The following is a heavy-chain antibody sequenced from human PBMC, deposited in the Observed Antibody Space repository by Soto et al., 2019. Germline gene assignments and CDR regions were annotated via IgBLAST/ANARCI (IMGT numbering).Heavy chain of an antibody. Sequence: PFETLSLTCTVSGGSISSYYCSWIRQPPGKGLEWIGYIDYSGSTNYNPSLKSRVTISVDTSKNQFSLNLSSVTAADTAVYYCARESGYSYGSAYWGQGTLVTVSS. D-gene: IGHD5-18*01. CDR2: IDYSGST. V-gene: IGHV4-59*01. CDR3: ARESGYSYGSAY. J-gene: IGHJ4*02. CDR1: GGSISSYY.